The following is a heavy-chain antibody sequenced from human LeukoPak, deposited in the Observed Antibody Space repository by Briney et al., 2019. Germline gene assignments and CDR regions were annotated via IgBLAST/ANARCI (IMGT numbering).Heavy chain of an antibody. Sequence: SETLSLTCTVSGGSISSYYWMWIRQPPGKGLEWIGYIYYSGGTHYNPSLKSRVTMLVDTSKNQFSLKLTAVTAADTAVYYCARDLGYCTNGVCHTRFDYWGQGTLVAVSS. J-gene: IGHJ4*02. CDR1: GGSISSYY. V-gene: IGHV4-59*01. D-gene: IGHD2-8*01. CDR2: IYYSGGT. CDR3: ARDLGYCTNGVCHTRFDY.